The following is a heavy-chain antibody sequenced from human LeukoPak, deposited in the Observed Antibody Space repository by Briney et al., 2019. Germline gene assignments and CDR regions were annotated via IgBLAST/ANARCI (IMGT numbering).Heavy chain of an antibody. CDR3: ARALDV. V-gene: IGHV3-30*04. CDR1: GLSFNTYA. J-gene: IGHJ6*04. CDR2: ISYDGSYT. Sequence: GRSLRLSCVDSGLSFNTYAMHWVRQAPGKGLEWAAAISYDGSYTYYRDSVRGRFTISRDNSKNTMYLQMNSLRAEDTAMYYCARALDVWGKGTTVTVSS.